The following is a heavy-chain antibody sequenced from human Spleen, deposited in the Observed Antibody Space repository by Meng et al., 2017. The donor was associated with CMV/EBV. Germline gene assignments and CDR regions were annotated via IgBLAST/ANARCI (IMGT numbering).Heavy chain of an antibody. CDR2: ISFDGTNR. CDR3: ARVDNGYDLPFDY. D-gene: IGHD5-12*01. Sequence: SGFTFTSYAIHWVRQAPGKGLEWVAFISFDGTNRYYADSVKGRFTISRDNSKKTLYLQMNSLRPEDTAVYYCARVDNGYDLPFDYWGQGTLVTVSS. J-gene: IGHJ4*02. V-gene: IGHV3-30*04. CDR1: GFTFTSYA.